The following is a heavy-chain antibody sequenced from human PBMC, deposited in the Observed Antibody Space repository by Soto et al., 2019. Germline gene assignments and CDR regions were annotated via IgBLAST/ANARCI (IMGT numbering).Heavy chain of an antibody. V-gene: IGHV1-18*01. CDR1: GCTFTSYG. CDR2: ISAYNGNT. CDR3: ARDSYYGDFDDDAFDI. D-gene: IGHD4-17*01. Sequence: QVQLVQSGAEVKKPGASVKVSCKASGCTFTSYGISWVRQAPGQGLEWMGWISAYNGNTNYAQKLQGRVTMTTDTSTSTAYMELRSLRSDDTAVYYCARDSYYGDFDDDAFDIWGQGTMVTVSS. J-gene: IGHJ3*02.